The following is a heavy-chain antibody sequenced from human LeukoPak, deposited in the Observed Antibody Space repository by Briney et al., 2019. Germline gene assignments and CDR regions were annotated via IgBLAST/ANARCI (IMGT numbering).Heavy chain of an antibody. CDR1: GFTFSSYW. V-gene: IGHV3-7*01. Sequence: GGSLRLSCAASGFTFSSYWMSWVRQAPGKGLEWVANIKQDGSEKYHVDSVKGRFTISRDNAKNSLYLQMNSLRAEDTAVYYCARGSVYYYDSSGYDYWGQGTLVTVSS. J-gene: IGHJ4*02. CDR2: IKQDGSEK. CDR3: ARGSVYYYDSSGYDY. D-gene: IGHD3-22*01.